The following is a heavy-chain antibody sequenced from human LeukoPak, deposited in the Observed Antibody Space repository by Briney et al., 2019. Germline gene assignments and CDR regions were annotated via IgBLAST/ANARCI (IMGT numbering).Heavy chain of an antibody. CDR2: ISYDGSNK. V-gene: IGHV3-30-3*01. D-gene: IGHD1-26*01. J-gene: IGHJ4*02. Sequence: GGSLRLSCAASGFTFSSYTMHWVRQAPGKGLEWVAVISYDGSNKYYADSVKGRFTISRDNSKNTLYLQMNSLRAEDTAVYYCATDPRSGSYDCWGQGTLVTVSS. CDR3: ATDPRSGSYDC. CDR1: GFTFSSYT.